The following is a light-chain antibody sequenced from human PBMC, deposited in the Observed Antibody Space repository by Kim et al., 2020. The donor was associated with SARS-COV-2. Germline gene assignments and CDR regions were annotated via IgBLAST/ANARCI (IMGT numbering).Light chain of an antibody. CDR3: QQRSNWPIT. J-gene: IGKJ5*01. CDR1: QSVSSN. CDR2: GAS. V-gene: IGKV3-11*01. Sequence: FRGERATRSCRASQSVSSNLAWYQQKPGQAPRLLSYGASTRATGIPARFSGSGSGTEFTLTISSLEPEDVAVYYCQQRSNWPITFGQGTRLEIK.